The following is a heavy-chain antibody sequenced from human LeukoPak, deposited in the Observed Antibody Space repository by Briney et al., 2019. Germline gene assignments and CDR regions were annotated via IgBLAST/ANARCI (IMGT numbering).Heavy chain of an antibody. D-gene: IGHD5-24*01. CDR1: GGSISSGSYY. CDR3: ARGDGYNSRIDY. V-gene: IGHV4-61*02. Sequence: SETLSLTCTVSGGSISSGSYYWSWIRPPAGKGLEWVGRIYNSGSTNYNPSLKSRVTISVDTSKNQFSLNLSSVTAADTAVYYCARGDGYNSRIDYWGQGTLVTVSS. CDR2: IYNSGST. J-gene: IGHJ4*02.